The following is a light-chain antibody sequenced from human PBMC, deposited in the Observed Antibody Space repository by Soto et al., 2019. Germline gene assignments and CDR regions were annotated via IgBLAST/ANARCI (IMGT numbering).Light chain of an antibody. CDR3: GTWDSRLRVVV. V-gene: IGLV1-51*01. J-gene: IGLJ2*01. CDR1: SSNIGNNY. CDR2: DNN. Sequence: QSVLTQPPSVSAAPRQKVAISCSGSSSNIGNNYVSWYHRVPGSAPKLLIYDNNERPSGIPDRFSGSKSGTSATLVITGLQTGDEGDYYCGTWDSRLRVVVFGGGTKVTVL.